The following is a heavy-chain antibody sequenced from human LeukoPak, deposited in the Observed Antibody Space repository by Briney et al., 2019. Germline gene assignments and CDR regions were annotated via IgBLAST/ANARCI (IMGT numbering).Heavy chain of an antibody. Sequence: ASVKVSCTASGYTFTSYGISWVRQAPGQGLEWMGRISAYNGNTNYAQKLQGRVTMTTDTSTSTAYMELRSLRSDDTAVYYCARALRVSPRWYFDYWGQGTLVTVSS. V-gene: IGHV1-18*01. J-gene: IGHJ4*02. CDR2: ISAYNGNT. CDR1: GYTFTSYG. D-gene: IGHD1-14*01. CDR3: ARALRVSPRWYFDY.